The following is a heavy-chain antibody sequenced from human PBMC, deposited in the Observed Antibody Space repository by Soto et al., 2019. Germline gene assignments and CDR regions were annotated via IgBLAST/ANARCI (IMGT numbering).Heavy chain of an antibody. V-gene: IGHV3-30*03. Sequence: QVQLVESGGGVVQPGRSLRLSCAASGFTFNSYGMHWVRQAPGKGLEWVAVISYDGSNKYYTDSVKGRFTIARDNSKNTLYLQMNSLSIEDTAVFYCARSTSSTLNSYYGMDVWGQGTTVTVSS. D-gene: IGHD6-6*01. CDR1: GFTFNSYG. CDR3: ARSTSSTLNSYYGMDV. CDR2: ISYDGSNK. J-gene: IGHJ6*02.